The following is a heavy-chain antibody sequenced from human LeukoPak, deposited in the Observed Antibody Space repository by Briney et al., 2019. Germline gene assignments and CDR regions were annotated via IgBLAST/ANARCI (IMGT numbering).Heavy chain of an antibody. V-gene: IGHV4-34*01. CDR1: GGSFSGYY. CDR2: INHSGST. J-gene: IGHJ3*02. D-gene: IGHD6-19*01. CDR3: ASPYSSGWYWYAFDI. Sequence: SETLSRTCGVYGGSFSGYYCSWIRQPLGKGLEWFGEINHSGSTNYNPSLKSRVTISVDTSKNQFSLKLSSVTAADTAVYYCASPYSSGWYWYAFDIWGQGTMVTVSS.